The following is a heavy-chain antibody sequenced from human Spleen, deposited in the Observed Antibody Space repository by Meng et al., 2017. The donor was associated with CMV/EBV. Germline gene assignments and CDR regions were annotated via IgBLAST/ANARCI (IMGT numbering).Heavy chain of an antibody. CDR1: GYTFTGYY. Sequence: ASGYTFTGYYLHWVRQAPGQGLEWTGWINPNSGGTNYAQKFQGRVTMTRYTSISTAYMELSRLRSDDTAVYYCARVQTPTTYNWFDPWGQGTLVTVSS. CDR3: ARVQTPTTYNWFDP. D-gene: IGHD4-23*01. J-gene: IGHJ5*02. CDR2: INPNSGGT. V-gene: IGHV1-2*02.